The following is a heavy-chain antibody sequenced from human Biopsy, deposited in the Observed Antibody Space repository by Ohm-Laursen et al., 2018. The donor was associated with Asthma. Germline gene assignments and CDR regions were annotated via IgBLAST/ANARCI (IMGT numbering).Heavy chain of an antibody. CDR1: GGTFNTYV. V-gene: IGHV1-69*01. J-gene: IGHJ4*02. CDR3: ARKAGSCISRTCYSLDF. Sequence: SSVKVSCKFLGGTFNTYVIGWVRQAPGQGLEWMGGINSVLGTTTYPQKFQDRVTITADDSTSTVYMELGSLRSEDTAVYYCARKAGSCISRTCYSLDFWGQGTLVTVSS. CDR2: INSVLGTT. D-gene: IGHD2-2*01.